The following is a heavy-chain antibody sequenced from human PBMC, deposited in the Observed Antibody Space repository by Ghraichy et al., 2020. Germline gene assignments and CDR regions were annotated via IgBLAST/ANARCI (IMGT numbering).Heavy chain of an antibody. Sequence: GGSLRLSCAASGFTFRSYGMHWVRQAPGKGLESVSFIYCDGSDRYYADAVKGRFTISRDNSKNTLDLQMNTLRAEDTAVYYCARGAGTKARLCDFWGQGTPVTVSS. J-gene: IGHJ4*02. CDR2: IYCDGSDR. D-gene: IGHD1-1*01. CDR1: GFTFRSYG. CDR3: ARGAGTKARLCDF. V-gene: IGHV3-33*01.